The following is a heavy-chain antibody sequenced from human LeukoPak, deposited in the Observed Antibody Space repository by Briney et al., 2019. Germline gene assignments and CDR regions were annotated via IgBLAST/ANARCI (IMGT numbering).Heavy chain of an antibody. J-gene: IGHJ4*02. D-gene: IGHD6-19*01. CDR3: ARLSSGWPFDY. V-gene: IGHV4-59*08. Sequence: SETLSLTCTVSGGSISSYYGSWIRQPPGKGLEWIGYIYSSGITNYNPSLKSRVTISVDTSKNQFSLKLSSVTAADTAVYHCARLSSGWPFDYWGQGTLVTVSS. CDR2: IYSSGIT. CDR1: GGSISSYY.